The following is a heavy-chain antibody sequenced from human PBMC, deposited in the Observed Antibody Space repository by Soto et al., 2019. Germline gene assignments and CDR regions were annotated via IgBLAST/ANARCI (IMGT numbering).Heavy chain of an antibody. Sequence: SETLSLTCAVYGGSFSGYYWSWIRQPPGKGLEWIGEINHSGSTNYNPSLKSRVTISVDTSKNQFSLKLSSVTAADTAVYYCARNRPLGNYYYGMDVWGQGTTVTVSS. V-gene: IGHV4-34*01. CDR2: INHSGST. D-gene: IGHD7-27*01. J-gene: IGHJ6*02. CDR3: ARNRPLGNYYYGMDV. CDR1: GGSFSGYY.